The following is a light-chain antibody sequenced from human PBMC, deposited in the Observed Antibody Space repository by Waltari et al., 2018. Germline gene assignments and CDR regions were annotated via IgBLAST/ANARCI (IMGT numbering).Light chain of an antibody. Sequence: AIHMTQSPSSLSASVGHRVPITCRASQDISNDLGWYQQKPQKAPNLLIYAAANLQRGVPSRFSGSRSGTNFTLTISSLQPEDFSTYYCLQDYNYPFTFGPGTKVDVK. J-gene: IGKJ3*01. V-gene: IGKV1-6*01. CDR1: QDISND. CDR2: AAA. CDR3: LQDYNYPFT.